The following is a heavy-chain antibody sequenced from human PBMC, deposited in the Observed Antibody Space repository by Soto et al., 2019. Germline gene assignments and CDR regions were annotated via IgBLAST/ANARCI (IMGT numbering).Heavy chain of an antibody. CDR2: IYYSGST. D-gene: IGHD4-17*01. Sequence: PSETLSLTCTVSGVSISSYYWSWIRQPPGKGLEWIGYIYYSGSTNYNPSLKSRVTISVDTSKNQFSLKLSSVTAADTAVYYCARSTVTTGRLVWFDPWGQGTLVTVSS. V-gene: IGHV4-59*01. CDR1: GVSISSYY. J-gene: IGHJ5*02. CDR3: ARSTVTTGRLVWFDP.